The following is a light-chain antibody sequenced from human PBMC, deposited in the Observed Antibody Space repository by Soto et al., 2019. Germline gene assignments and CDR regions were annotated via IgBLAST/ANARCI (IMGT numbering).Light chain of an antibody. CDR1: QTVSSN. CDR2: GAS. V-gene: IGKV3-15*01. CDR3: HQYNNWPPYT. Sequence: EILMTQSPATLSVSPGERATLSCRASQTVSSNLAWYQQKPGQAPRLLIYGASTRATGIPARFSGSGSATEFTLTISSLQSEDFAVYYCHQYNNWPPYTFGQGTKLEI. J-gene: IGKJ2*01.